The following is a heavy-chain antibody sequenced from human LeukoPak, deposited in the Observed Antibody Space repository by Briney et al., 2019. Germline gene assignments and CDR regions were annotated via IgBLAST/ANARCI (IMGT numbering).Heavy chain of an antibody. J-gene: IGHJ5*02. Sequence: HGESLKISCKGSGYSFTSYWIGWVRQMPGKGLEWMGIIYPGDSDTRYSPSFQGQVTISADKSISTAYLQWSSLKASDTAMYYCARMAAAWNNWFDPWGQGTLVTVSS. V-gene: IGHV5-51*01. CDR2: IYPGDSDT. D-gene: IGHD6-13*01. CDR1: GYSFTSYW. CDR3: ARMAAAWNNWFDP.